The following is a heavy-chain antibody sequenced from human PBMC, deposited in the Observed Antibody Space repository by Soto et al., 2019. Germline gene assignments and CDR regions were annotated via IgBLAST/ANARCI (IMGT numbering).Heavy chain of an antibody. CDR1: GGSVSSGSYY. CDR2: IYYTGRT. D-gene: IGHD3-22*01. Sequence: QVQLQESGPGLVKPSETLSLTCIVSGGSVSSGSYYWSWIRQPPGKGLEWIGFIYYTGRTSYNPSLKSRVNISVDTSNNQFSLKLSSVTAADTAVYFCATMSSSGYPLDYWGRGTLVTVSS. J-gene: IGHJ4*02. CDR3: ATMSSSGYPLDY. V-gene: IGHV4-61*01.